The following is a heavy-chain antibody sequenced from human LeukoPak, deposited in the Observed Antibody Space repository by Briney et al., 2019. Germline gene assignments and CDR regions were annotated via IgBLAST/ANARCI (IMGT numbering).Heavy chain of an antibody. CDR3: ARQAGAGTRWDYFDY. J-gene: IGHJ4*02. CDR1: GASIGSSDGYF. D-gene: IGHD4-23*01. CDR2: IDYRGTA. Sequence: SETLSLTFTVSGASIGSSDGYFWAWIRQPPGKGPNWIGIIDYRGTAFYNPSLESRVTISVETSNNFFSLKVRSVSAADTAQYYCARQAGAGTRWDYFDYWGQGIQVTVSS. V-gene: IGHV4-39*01.